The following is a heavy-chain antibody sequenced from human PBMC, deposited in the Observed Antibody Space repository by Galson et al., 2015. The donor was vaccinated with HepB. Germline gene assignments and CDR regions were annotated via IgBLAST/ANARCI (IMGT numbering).Heavy chain of an antibody. J-gene: IGHJ3*01. D-gene: IGHD4-11*01. CDR2: ISSGGETI. Sequence: SLRLSCAASGFSTSHYAMHWVRQAPGKGLEWITNISSGGETIYYLDSVKGRFSISRDNSKNILFLQMKGLTAEGTAVYYCTRFPHDYSSAFDVWGQGTLVTVSS. CDR1: GFSTSHYA. V-gene: IGHV3-30*04. CDR3: TRFPHDYSSAFDV.